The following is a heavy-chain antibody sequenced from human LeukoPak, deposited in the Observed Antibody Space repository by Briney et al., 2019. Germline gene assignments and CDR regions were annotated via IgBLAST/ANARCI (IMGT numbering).Heavy chain of an antibody. V-gene: IGHV3-74*01. CDR2: INSDGSST. CDR1: GFTFSSYW. J-gene: IGHJ3*02. Sequence: GGSLRLSCAASGFTFSSYWMHWVRQAPGKGLVWVSRINSDGSSTSYADSVKGRFTISRDNAKNTLYLQMNSLRAEDTAVYYCARGRYYYDSRAAFDIWGQGTMVTVSS. D-gene: IGHD3-22*01. CDR3: ARGRYYYDSRAAFDI.